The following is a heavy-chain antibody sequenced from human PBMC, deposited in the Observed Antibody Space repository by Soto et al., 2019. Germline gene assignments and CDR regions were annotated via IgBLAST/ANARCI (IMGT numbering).Heavy chain of an antibody. CDR1: GYSISSGYY. V-gene: IGHV4-38-2*02. CDR2: IYHSGST. D-gene: IGHD3-3*01. CDR3: AREPFGVVTIFDY. Sequence: SETLSLTCAVSGYSISSGYYWGWIRQPPGKGLEWIGSIYHSGSTYYNPSLKSRVTISVDTSKNQFSLKLSSVTAADTAVYYCAREPFGVVTIFDYWGQGTLVTVSS. J-gene: IGHJ4*02.